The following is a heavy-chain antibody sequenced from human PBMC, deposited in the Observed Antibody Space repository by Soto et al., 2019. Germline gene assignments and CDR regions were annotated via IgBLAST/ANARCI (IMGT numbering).Heavy chain of an antibody. J-gene: IGHJ4*02. CDR3: ARGISGRLLDS. Sequence: ASVKVSCKASGYTFSGYYMHWVRQAPGQGLGWMGWINVNSGGTNYVQKFLGRVTMTRDTSISTVYMELSRLRSDDTAVYYCARGISGRLLDSWGQGTLVTVSS. CDR2: INVNSGGT. CDR1: GYTFSGYY. D-gene: IGHD2-15*01. V-gene: IGHV1-2*02.